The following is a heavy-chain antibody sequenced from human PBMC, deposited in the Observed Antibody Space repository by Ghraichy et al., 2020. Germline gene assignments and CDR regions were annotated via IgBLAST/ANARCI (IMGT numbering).Heavy chain of an antibody. D-gene: IGHD2-15*01. CDR3: ARHPYSEYYFDY. CDR1: GGSISSYY. J-gene: IGHJ4*02. CDR2: IYYSGST. Sequence: TLSLTCTVSGGSISSYYWSWIRQPPGKELEWIGYIYYSGSTTYNPSLKSRVTISVDTSKNQFSLKVSSVTAADTAVYYCARHPYSEYYFDYWGQGTLVTVSS. V-gene: IGHV4-59*08.